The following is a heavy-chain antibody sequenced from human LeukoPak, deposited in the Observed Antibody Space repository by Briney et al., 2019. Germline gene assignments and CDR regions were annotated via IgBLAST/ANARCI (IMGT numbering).Heavy chain of an antibody. CDR2: IANDGKTT. Sequence: PGGSLRLSCAASGFTFSMYGTHWVRQAPGKGLEWVAVIANDGKTTYYADSVKGRFTISRDNSKNTLYLQMNSLRAEDTAVYYCAKGYIVATILANWFDPWGQGTLVTVSS. CDR3: AKGYIVATILANWFDP. J-gene: IGHJ5*02. V-gene: IGHV3-30*18. CDR1: GFTFSMYG. D-gene: IGHD5-12*01.